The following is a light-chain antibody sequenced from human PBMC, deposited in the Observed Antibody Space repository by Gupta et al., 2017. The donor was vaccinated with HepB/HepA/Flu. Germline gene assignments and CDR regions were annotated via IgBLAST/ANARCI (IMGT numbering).Light chain of an antibody. CDR3: QQYNNWPRT. V-gene: IGKV3-15*01. CDR2: AAS. CDR1: QSVSSN. Sequence: EIVMTQSSATLSVSPGERATLSCRASQSVSSNLAWYQQKPGKAPRLLIYAASTRATGLPARFSGSGSGTEFTLTISSLQSEDFAVYYCQQYNNWPRTFGQGTRLEIK. J-gene: IGKJ5*01.